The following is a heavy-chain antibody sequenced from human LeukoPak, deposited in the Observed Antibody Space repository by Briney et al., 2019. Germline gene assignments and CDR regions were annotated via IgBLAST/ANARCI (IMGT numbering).Heavy chain of an antibody. Sequence: ASVKVSCKTSGYIFTGYYIHWVRQAPGQGLEWIGWINPNSGYTNLAQKFQGRVTMTRDTSISAASMEVTRLTADDTAVYYCARSSTESSENYWGQGTLVTVSS. CDR3: ARSSTESSENY. CDR2: INPNSGYT. J-gene: IGHJ4*02. V-gene: IGHV1-2*02. D-gene: IGHD2-21*02. CDR1: GYIFTGYY.